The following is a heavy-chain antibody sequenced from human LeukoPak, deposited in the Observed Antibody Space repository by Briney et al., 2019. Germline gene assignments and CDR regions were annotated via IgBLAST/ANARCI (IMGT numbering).Heavy chain of an antibody. J-gene: IGHJ6*02. V-gene: IGHV3-23*01. CDR2: ISGSGGST. D-gene: IGHD3-10*01. Sequence: SGGSLRLSCAASGFTFSSYAMSWVRQAPGKGLEWVSAISGSGGSTYYADSVKGRFTISRDNSKNTLYLQMNSLRAEDTAVYYCARESNYYYGMDVWGQGTTVTVSS. CDR1: GFTFSSYA. CDR3: ARESNYYYGMDV.